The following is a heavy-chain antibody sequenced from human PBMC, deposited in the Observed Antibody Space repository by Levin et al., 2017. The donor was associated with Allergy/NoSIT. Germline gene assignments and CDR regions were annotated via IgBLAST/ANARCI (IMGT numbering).Heavy chain of an antibody. CDR2: ISSSGGTT. J-gene: IGHJ4*02. D-gene: IGHD2-15*01. CDR1: GFTFTSYA. CDR3: AKGGVVAAYVLYYFDY. Sequence: GGSLRLSCAASGFTFTSYAMSWVRQAPGKGLEWVSGISSSGGTTYYADSVKGRFTISRDNSKNTLYLQMNSLRAEDTAVYYCAKGGVVAAYVLYYFDYWAREPWSPSPQ. V-gene: IGHV3-23*01.